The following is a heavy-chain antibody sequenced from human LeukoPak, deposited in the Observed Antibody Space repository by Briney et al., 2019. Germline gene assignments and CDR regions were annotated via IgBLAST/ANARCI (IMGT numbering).Heavy chain of an antibody. J-gene: IGHJ4*02. Sequence: PSETLSLTCTVSGGSISSYYWSWIRQPAGKGLEWIGRIYTSGSTNYNPSLKSRVTMSVDTSKNQFSLKLSSVTAADTAVYYCARGHDYVWGSYRPYYFDYWGQGTLVTVSS. V-gene: IGHV4-4*07. D-gene: IGHD3-16*02. CDR2: IYTSGST. CDR1: GGSISSYY. CDR3: ARGHDYVWGSYRPYYFDY.